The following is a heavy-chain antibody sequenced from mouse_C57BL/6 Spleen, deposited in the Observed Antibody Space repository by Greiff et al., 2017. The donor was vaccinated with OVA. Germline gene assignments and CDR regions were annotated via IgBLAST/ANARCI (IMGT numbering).Heavy chain of an antibody. CDR2: ISSGGSYT. D-gene: IGHD2-5*01. CDR3: GRHGGYSNSFAY. V-gene: IGHV5-6*01. J-gene: IGHJ3*01. Sequence: EVQVVESGGDLVKPGGSLKLSCAASGFTFSSYGMSWVRQTPDKRLEWVATISSGGSYTYYPDSVKGRFTISRDNAKNTLYLQMSSLKSEDTAMYYCGRHGGYSNSFAYWGQGTLVTVSA. CDR1: GFTFSSYG.